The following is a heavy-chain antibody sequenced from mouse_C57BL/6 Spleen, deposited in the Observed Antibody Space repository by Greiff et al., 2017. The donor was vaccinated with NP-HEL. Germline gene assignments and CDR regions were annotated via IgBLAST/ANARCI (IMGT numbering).Heavy chain of an antibody. J-gene: IGHJ4*01. CDR3: AKEAYYSNYDAMDY. Sequence: QVQLKESGPGLVQPSQSLSITCTVSGFSLTSYGVHWVRQSPGKGLEWLGVIWRGGSTDYNAAFMSRLSITKDNSKSQVFFKMNSLQADDTAIYYCAKEAYYSNYDAMDYWGQGTSVTVSS. CDR2: IWRGGST. D-gene: IGHD2-5*01. CDR1: GFSLTSYG. V-gene: IGHV2-5*01.